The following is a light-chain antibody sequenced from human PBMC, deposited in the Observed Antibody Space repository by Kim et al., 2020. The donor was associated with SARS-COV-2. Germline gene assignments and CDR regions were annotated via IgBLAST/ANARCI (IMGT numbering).Light chain of an antibody. Sequence: KTVTISCTRRRGSIASNYVQWYQQRPGSSPTTVIYEDNQRPSGVPDRFSGSIDSSSNSASLTISGLKTEDEADYYCQSYDSSNPWVFGGGTQLTVL. J-gene: IGLJ3*02. CDR2: EDN. V-gene: IGLV6-57*01. CDR1: RGSIASNY. CDR3: QSYDSSNPWV.